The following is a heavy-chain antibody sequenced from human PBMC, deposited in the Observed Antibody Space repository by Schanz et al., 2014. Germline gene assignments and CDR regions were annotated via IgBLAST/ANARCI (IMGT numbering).Heavy chain of an antibody. CDR3: ARIGGSVFDY. D-gene: IGHD3-10*01. CDR1: GFPFSDYF. CDR2: IGNGGVTI. Sequence: QAQLVDSGGGLVKPGVSLRLSCTASGFPFSDYFMAWIRQPPGRGLEWVSYIGNGGVTIYYADSVKGRFTISRDNSKNSLYLQMNSLRAEDTAVYYCARIGGSVFDYWAQGTLVTVSS. J-gene: IGHJ4*02. V-gene: IGHV3-11*01.